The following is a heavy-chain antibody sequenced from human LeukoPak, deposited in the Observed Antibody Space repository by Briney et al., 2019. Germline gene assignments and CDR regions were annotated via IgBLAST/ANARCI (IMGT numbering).Heavy chain of an antibody. CDR2: IHYSGST. J-gene: IGHJ4*01. CDR3: ATVASAVMHY. Sequence: KAAETLAVTRTVSGVAISPFYRSWIRQPPGKGLEWIGYIHYSGSTNYNPSLTSRVTISLDTSKNQFSLKMNSVTTADTAVYYCATVASAVMHYWGDGLGFSVSS. CDR1: GVAISPFY. V-gene: IGHV4-59*01. D-gene: IGHD2-8*01.